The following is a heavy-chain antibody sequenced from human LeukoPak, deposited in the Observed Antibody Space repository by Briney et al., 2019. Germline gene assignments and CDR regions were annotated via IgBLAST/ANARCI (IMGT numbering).Heavy chain of an antibody. V-gene: IGHV3-23*01. CDR2: ISGGGGST. J-gene: IGHJ4*02. CDR1: TFTFSSYA. D-gene: IGHD3-16*02. CDR3: AKTTYYDYVWGDYRYLSFDS. Sequence: GGSLRLSCAASTFTFSSYAMSWVRQAPGKGLEWVSTISGGGGSTYYADSVQGRFTISRDNSKNTPYLQMNSLRAEDTAVYYCAKTTYYDYVWGDYRYLSFDSWGQGTVVTVSS.